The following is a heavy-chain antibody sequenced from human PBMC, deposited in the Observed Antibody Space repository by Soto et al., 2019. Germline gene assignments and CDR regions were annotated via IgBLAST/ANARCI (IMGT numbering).Heavy chain of an antibody. Sequence: EVQLLESGGGLVQPGGSLRLSCAASGFTFSSYAMSWVRQAPGKGLEWVSAISGSGGSSYYADSVKGRFTISRHNPKNTLYLQTNSLRAEDTAVYYCAKHWYFDYWGQGTLVTVSS. CDR1: GFTFSSYA. D-gene: IGHD1-1*01. J-gene: IGHJ4*02. V-gene: IGHV3-23*01. CDR3: AKHWYFDY. CDR2: ISGSGGSS.